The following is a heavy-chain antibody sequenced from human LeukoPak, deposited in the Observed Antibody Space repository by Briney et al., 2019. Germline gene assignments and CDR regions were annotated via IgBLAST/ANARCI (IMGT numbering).Heavy chain of an antibody. D-gene: IGHD2-2*01. J-gene: IGHJ4*02. CDR3: ARDSYRSSTSCYDY. V-gene: IGHV3-53*01. Sequence: PGGSLRPSCAASGFTVSSNYMSWVRQPPGKGLEWVSVIYSGVSTYYADSVKGRFTISRDNSKNTLYLQMNSLRAEDTAMYYCARDSYRSSTSCYDYWGQGTLVTVSS. CDR2: IYSGVST. CDR1: GFTVSSNY.